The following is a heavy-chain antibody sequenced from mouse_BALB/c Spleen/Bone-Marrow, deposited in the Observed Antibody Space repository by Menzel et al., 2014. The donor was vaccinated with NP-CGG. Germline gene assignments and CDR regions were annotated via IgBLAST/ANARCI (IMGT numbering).Heavy chain of an antibody. CDR2: INPSNGGT. CDR1: GYTFSSYY. Sequence: QVQLQQSGAELVKPGASVKLSCKASGYTFSSYYMYWVKQRPGQGLEWIGEINPSNGGTNFNEKFKSKATLTVDKSSSTAYMQLSSLTSEDSAVYYYTRSTMITYFGYWGQGTTLTVSS. D-gene: IGHD2-4*01. V-gene: IGHV1S81*02. J-gene: IGHJ2*01. CDR3: TRSTMITYFGY.